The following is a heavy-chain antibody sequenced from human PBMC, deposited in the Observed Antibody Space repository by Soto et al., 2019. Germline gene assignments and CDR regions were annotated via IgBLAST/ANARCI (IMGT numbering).Heavy chain of an antibody. Sequence: QITWNESGPTVVRPTETLTLTCRFSGFSLTTSGVGVGWIRQSPGKAPEWLALIYWDDDKRYSASLKSRLTINKDTSKNQVVLTVSDLDPTDTATYYCAHRVLRTVFGLVTTTAIYFDFWGQGTPVAVSS. CDR1: GFSLTTSGVG. D-gene: IGHD3-3*01. CDR2: IYWDDDK. V-gene: IGHV2-5*02. CDR3: AHRVLRTVFGLVTTTAIYFDF. J-gene: IGHJ4*02.